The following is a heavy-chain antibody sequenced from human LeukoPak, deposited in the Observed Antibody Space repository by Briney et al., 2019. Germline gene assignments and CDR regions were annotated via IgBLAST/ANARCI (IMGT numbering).Heavy chain of an antibody. CDR2: INHSGST. Sequence: SETLSLTCAVYGGSFSGYYWSLIRQPPGKGLEWIGEINHSGSTNYNPSLKSRVTISVDTSKNQFSLKLSSVTAADTAVYYCARQGWFGELYLPFDPWGQGTLVTVSS. J-gene: IGHJ5*02. CDR3: ARQGWFGELYLPFDP. D-gene: IGHD3-10*01. CDR1: GGSFSGYY. V-gene: IGHV4-34*01.